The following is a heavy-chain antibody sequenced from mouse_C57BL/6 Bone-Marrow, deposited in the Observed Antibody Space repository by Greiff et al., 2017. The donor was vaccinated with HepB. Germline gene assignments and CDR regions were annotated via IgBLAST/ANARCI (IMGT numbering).Heavy chain of an antibody. J-gene: IGHJ4*01. Sequence: VQLQQPGAELVKPGASVKLSCKASGYTFTSYWMQWVKQRPGQGLEWIGEIDPSDSYTNYNQKFKGKATLTVDTSSSTAYMQLSSLTSEDSAVYYCARTPYYSNYLYYAMDYWGQGTSVTVSS. CDR1: GYTFTSYW. D-gene: IGHD2-5*01. V-gene: IGHV1-50*01. CDR3: ARTPYYSNYLYYAMDY. CDR2: IDPSDSYT.